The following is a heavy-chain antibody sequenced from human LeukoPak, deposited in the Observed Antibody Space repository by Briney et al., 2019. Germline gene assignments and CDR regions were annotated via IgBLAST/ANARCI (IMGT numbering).Heavy chain of an antibody. CDR3: ARDPENGALDY. CDR1: GFPFSTSW. CDR2: IKEDGGEK. V-gene: IGHV3-7*01. D-gene: IGHD4-17*01. Sequence: GGSPTLSCAASGFPFSTSWMSWVRQNPGKGLEWVVDIKEDGGEKAYVDSVKGRFTVSRDNAENLLYLQMNSLRADDTGIYYCARDPENGALDYWGQGTLVTVST. J-gene: IGHJ4*02.